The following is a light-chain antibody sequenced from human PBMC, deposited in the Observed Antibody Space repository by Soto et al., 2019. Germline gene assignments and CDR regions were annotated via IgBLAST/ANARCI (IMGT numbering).Light chain of an antibody. J-gene: IGLJ1*01. V-gene: IGLV2-14*01. CDR1: SSDVGGYNY. CDR2: DVS. CDR3: SSHRCSSTYI. Sequence: QSVLAQPASVSGSPGQSITISCTGTSSDVGGYNYVSWYQQHPGKVPKLMIYDVSNRPSGVSNRLSGSKSGNTASLTISGLQAEDESDYYCSSHRCSSTYIFATGPNVTVL.